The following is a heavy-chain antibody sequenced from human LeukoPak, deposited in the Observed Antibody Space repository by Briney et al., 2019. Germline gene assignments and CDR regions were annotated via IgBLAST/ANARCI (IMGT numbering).Heavy chain of an antibody. D-gene: IGHD5-18*01. CDR2: INSGNSDI. V-gene: IGHV5-51*01. CDR1: GYSFTSYS. J-gene: IGHJ4*02. Sequence: GESLKISCKGSGYSFTSYSIGWVRRMPGKGLGWMGIINSGNSDITYSPSFQGQVTISADRSINTAYLRWSSLKASDTAMYYCTRRGDIYGVDFWGQGTQVTVSS. CDR3: TRRGDIYGVDF.